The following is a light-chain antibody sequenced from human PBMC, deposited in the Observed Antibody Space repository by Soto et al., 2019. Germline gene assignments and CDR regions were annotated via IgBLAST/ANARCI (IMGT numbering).Light chain of an antibody. J-gene: IGKJ1*01. Sequence: EIVLTQFPDTLSFSPGERATLSCRASQSVSSSSLAWYQQRRGQAPRLLIHGASSRATGIPDRFSGSGSGTDFTLTISRLVPEDFAVYYCQQYGSSGTFGQGTKVDIK. V-gene: IGKV3-20*01. CDR2: GAS. CDR1: QSVSSSS. CDR3: QQYGSSGT.